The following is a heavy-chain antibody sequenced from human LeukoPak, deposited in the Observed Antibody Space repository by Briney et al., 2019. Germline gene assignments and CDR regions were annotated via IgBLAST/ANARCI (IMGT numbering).Heavy chain of an antibody. Sequence: PSQTLSLTCTVSGGSISSGSYYWSWIRQPAGKGLEWIGRIYTSGSTNYNPSLKSRVTISVDTSKNQFSLKLSSVTAADTAVYYCARGPNSSGYYSHPFDYWGQGTLVTVSS. V-gene: IGHV4-61*02. D-gene: IGHD3-22*01. CDR1: GGSISSGSYY. CDR2: IYTSGST. J-gene: IGHJ4*02. CDR3: ARGPNSSGYYSHPFDY.